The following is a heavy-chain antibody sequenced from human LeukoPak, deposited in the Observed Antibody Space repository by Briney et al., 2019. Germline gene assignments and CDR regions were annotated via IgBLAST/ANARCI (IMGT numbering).Heavy chain of an antibody. Sequence: GGSLRLSCAASGFRFSIYAMSWVRQAPGRGLEWVSGIRRSGDSTYYAGSVKGRFTISRDNSKNTLYLQMNSLRAEDTAVYYCAKSAGYCSSPSCEIDYWGQGTLVTVSS. CDR1: GFRFSIYA. CDR3: AKSAGYCSSPSCEIDY. J-gene: IGHJ4*02. V-gene: IGHV3-23*01. D-gene: IGHD2-2*01. CDR2: IRRSGDST.